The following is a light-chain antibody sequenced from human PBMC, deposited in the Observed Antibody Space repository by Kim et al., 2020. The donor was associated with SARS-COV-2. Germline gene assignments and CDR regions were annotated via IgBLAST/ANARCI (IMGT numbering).Light chain of an antibody. J-gene: IGLJ3*02. Sequence: QSASVSGSPGQSITSSCTGTSSDVGSYNLVSWYQQHPGKAPKLMIYEVSKRPSGVSNRFSGSKSGNTASLTISGLQAEDEADYYCCSYAGSWVFGGGTQLTVL. CDR3: CSYAGSWV. CDR1: SSDVGSYNL. CDR2: EVS. V-gene: IGLV2-23*02.